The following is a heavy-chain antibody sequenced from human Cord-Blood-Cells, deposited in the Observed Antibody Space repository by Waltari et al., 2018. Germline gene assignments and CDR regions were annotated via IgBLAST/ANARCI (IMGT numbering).Heavy chain of an antibody. CDR1: GCPISSRRYY. J-gene: IGHJ4*02. CDR3: ATVLDYSNYFDY. D-gene: IGHD4-4*01. V-gene: IGHV4-39*01. Sequence: QLQLQESGPGLAQPPETLSLTCTVSGCPISSRRYYWGWIRQPPGKGLEWIGSIYYSGSTYYNPSLKSRVTISVDTSKNQFSLKLSSVTAADTAVYYCATVLDYSNYFDYWGQGTLVTVSS. CDR2: IYYSGST.